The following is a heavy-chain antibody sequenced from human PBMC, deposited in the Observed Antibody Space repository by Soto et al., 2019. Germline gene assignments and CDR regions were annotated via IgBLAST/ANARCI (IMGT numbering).Heavy chain of an antibody. CDR1: GYTFSNFW. CDR2: IYPGDSET. CDR3: ARSPRSSPYFDY. V-gene: IGHV5-51*01. D-gene: IGHD6-13*01. J-gene: IGHJ4*02. Sequence: ESLKISCQCSGYTFSNFWLAWVRQLPGKCLEYMGIIYPGDSETRYSPSFHGQVTISADRSIGTAYLQWSSLEASDSAFYFCARSPRSSPYFDYWGQGALVTV.